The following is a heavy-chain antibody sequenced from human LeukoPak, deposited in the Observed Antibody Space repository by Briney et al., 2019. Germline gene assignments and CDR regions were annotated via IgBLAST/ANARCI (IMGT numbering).Heavy chain of an antibody. D-gene: IGHD6-13*01. Sequence: SETLSLTCTVSGSSITTDYYWGWIRQPPGKGLEWIGSIYHTGSTSYNPSLRSRVTISVDTSKNQFSLKLSSVTAADTAVYYCAREKSSWSGLDAFDIWGQGTMVTVSS. V-gene: IGHV4-38-2*02. CDR1: GSSITTDYY. CDR3: AREKSSWSGLDAFDI. CDR2: IYHTGST. J-gene: IGHJ3*02.